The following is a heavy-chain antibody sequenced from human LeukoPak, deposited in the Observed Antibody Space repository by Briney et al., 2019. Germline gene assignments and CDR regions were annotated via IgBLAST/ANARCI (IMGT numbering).Heavy chain of an antibody. D-gene: IGHD3-3*01. CDR3: AKDRKGLTIFGVASDY. CDR2: IWYGGSNK. CDR1: GFTFSSYG. Sequence: GGSLRLSCAASGFTFSSYGMHWVRQAPGKGLEWVAVIWYGGSNKYYADSVKGRFTISRDNSKNTLYLQMNSLRAEDTAVYYCAKDRKGLTIFGVASDYWGQGTLVTVSS. J-gene: IGHJ4*02. V-gene: IGHV3-30*02.